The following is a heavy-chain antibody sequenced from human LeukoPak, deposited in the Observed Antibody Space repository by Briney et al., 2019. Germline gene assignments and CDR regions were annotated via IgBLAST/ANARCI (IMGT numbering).Heavy chain of an antibody. CDR3: VRTVDNSGFYYDYFYAMDV. D-gene: IGHD3-22*01. Sequence: GESLKISCRAAGYTFTSYRVAWVRQMPGKGLEWMGIIYPGDSESIYSPSFQGQVTISADKSISNAYLEWSSLKASDTAMYYCVRTVDNSGFYYDYFYAMDVWGQGTLVTVSS. CDR1: GYTFTSYR. V-gene: IGHV5-51*01. CDR2: IYPGDSES. J-gene: IGHJ6*02.